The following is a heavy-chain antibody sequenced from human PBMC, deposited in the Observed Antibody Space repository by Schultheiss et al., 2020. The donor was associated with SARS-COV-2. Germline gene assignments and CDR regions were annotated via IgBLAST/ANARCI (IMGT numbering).Heavy chain of an antibody. CDR2: IWYDGSNK. J-gene: IGHJ6*03. CDR3: VRPHDYYFYYMDV. V-gene: IGHV3-33*08. CDR1: GFTFSSYG. Sequence: GGSLRLSCAASGFTFSSYGMHWVRQAPGKGLEWVAVIWYDGSNKYYADSVKGRFTISRDNAKNTLFLQMSSLRAEYTAVYYCVRPHDYYFYYMDVWGKGTTVTVSS.